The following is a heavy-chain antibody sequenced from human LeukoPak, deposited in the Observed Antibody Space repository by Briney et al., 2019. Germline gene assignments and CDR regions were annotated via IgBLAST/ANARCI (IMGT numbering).Heavy chain of an antibody. CDR3: AREKDYYGSGSYLGF. V-gene: IGHV3-11*04. CDR1: GFTFSDYY. D-gene: IGHD3-10*01. Sequence: GGSLRLSCAASGFTFSDYYMSWIRQAPGKGLEWVSYISSSGSTIHYADSVKGRFTISRDNAKNSLYLQMNSLRAEDTAVYYCAREKDYYGSGSYLGFWGQGTLVTVSS. J-gene: IGHJ4*02. CDR2: ISSSGSTI.